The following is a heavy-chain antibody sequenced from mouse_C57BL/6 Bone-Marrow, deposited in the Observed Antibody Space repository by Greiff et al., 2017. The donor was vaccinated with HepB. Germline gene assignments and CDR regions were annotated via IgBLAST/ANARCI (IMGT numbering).Heavy chain of an antibody. V-gene: IGHV5-6*01. CDR1: GFTFSSYG. J-gene: IGHJ2*01. CDR3: AGGAGGDS. Sequence: EVKLVVSGGDLVKPGGSLKLSCAASGFTFSSYGMSWVRQTPDKRLEWVATISSGGSYTYYPDSVKGRFTISRDNAKNTLYLQMSSLKSEDTAMYYGAGGAGGDSWGQGTTLTVSS. CDR2: ISSGGSYT.